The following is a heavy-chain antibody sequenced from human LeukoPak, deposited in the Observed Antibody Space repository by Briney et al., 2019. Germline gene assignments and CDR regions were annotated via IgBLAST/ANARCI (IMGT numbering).Heavy chain of an antibody. CDR1: GYTFTTYG. Sequence: ASVKVSCKTSGYTFTTYGINWVRQAPGQGLEWMGWISLYNGNTNHAQHLQDRPTMTKDTSTSTAYMELRSLRSDDTAVYYCAFAKDRDGGLDPWGQGTLVTVSS. CDR2: ISLYNGNT. CDR3: AFAKDRDGGLDP. J-gene: IGHJ5*02. D-gene: IGHD5-24*01. V-gene: IGHV1-18*01.